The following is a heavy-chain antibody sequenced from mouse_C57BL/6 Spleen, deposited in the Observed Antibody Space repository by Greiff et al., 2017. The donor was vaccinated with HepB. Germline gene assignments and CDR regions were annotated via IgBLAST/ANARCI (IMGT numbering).Heavy chain of an antibody. CDR3: ARGAGTEGYYFDY. Sequence: QVQLQQSGAELVKPGASVKISCKASGYAFSSYWMNWVKQRPGKGLEWIGQIYPGDGDTNYNEKFKGKATLTADKSSSTAYMQLSSLTSEDSAVYVCARGAGTEGYYFDYWGQGTTLTVSS. V-gene: IGHV1-80*01. J-gene: IGHJ2*01. CDR1: GYAFSSYW. D-gene: IGHD3-3*01. CDR2: IYPGDGDT.